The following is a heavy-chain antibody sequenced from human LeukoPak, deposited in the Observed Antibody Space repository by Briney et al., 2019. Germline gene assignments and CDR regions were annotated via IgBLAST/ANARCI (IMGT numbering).Heavy chain of an antibody. CDR2: IYYSGST. Sequence: SETLSLTCTVSGGSISSYYWSWIRQPPGKGLEWIGYIYYSGSTNYNPSLKSRVTISVDTSKNQFSLKLSSVTAADTAVYYCARGGSAAGDAYYYYGMDVWGRGTLVTVSS. J-gene: IGHJ6*02. V-gene: IGHV4-59*01. CDR1: GGSISSYY. CDR3: ARGGSAAGDAYYYYGMDV. D-gene: IGHD6-13*01.